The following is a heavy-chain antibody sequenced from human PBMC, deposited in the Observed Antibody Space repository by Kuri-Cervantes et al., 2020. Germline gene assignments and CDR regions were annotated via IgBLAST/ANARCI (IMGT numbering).Heavy chain of an antibody. CDR1: GFTFSGYA. CDR3: ARSPRYSSGWMPYSYYYYMDV. J-gene: IGHJ6*03. Sequence: GESLKISCAASGFTFSGYAMSWVRQAPGKGLEWVSAISGSGGSIYYADSVKGRFTISRDNAKNSLYLRMNSLRAEDTAVYYCARSPRYSSGWMPYSYYYYMDVWGKGTTVTVSS. V-gene: IGHV3-23*01. CDR2: ISGSGGSI. D-gene: IGHD6-19*01.